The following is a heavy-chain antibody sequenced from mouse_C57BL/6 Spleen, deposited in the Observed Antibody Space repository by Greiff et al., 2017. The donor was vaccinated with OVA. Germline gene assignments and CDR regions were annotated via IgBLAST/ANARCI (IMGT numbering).Heavy chain of an antibody. J-gene: IGHJ3*01. Sequence: QVTLKVSGAELVKPGASVKISCKASGYAFSSYWMNWVKQRPGKGLEWIGQIYPGDGDTNYNGKFKGKATLTADKSSSTAYMQLSSLTSEDSAVYFCARKVHYGSSQAWFAYWGQGTLVTVSA. CDR1: GYAFSSYW. D-gene: IGHD1-1*01. V-gene: IGHV1-80*01. CDR3: ARKVHYGSSQAWFAY. CDR2: IYPGDGDT.